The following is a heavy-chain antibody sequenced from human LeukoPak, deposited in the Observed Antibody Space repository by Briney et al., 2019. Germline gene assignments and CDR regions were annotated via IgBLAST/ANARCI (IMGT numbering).Heavy chain of an antibody. D-gene: IGHD5-12*01. V-gene: IGHV3-23*01. J-gene: IGHJ4*02. CDR3: VREGLYSGYEWY. CDR2: ISGSGVGT. Sequence: PGGSLRLSCAASGFTLSSYAMSWVRQAPGKGLEWVSAISGSGVGTSYADSVKGRFTISRDNSKNTLYLQVNSLRAEDTAVYYCVREGLYSGYEWYWGQGTLVTVSS. CDR1: GFTLSSYA.